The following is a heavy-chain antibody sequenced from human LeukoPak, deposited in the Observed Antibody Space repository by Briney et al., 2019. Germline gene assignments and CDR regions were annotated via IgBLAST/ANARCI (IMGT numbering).Heavy chain of an antibody. V-gene: IGHV1-18*01. J-gene: IGHJ5*02. CDR1: GYTFTSYG. Sequence: ASVKVSCKASGYTFTSYGISWVRQAPGQGLEWMGWISAYNGNTNYAQKLQGRVTMTTDTSTSTAYMELRSLRSDDTAVYYCARDLYGSGRYNWFDPWGQGTLVTVSS. CDR3: ARDLYGSGRYNWFDP. D-gene: IGHD3-10*01. CDR2: ISAYNGNT.